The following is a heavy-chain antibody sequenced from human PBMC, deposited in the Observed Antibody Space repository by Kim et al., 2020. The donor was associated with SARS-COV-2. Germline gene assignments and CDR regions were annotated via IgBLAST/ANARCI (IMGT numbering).Heavy chain of an antibody. D-gene: IGHD4-17*01. J-gene: IGHJ5*02. CDR2: T. CDR3: ARATEFGFFDP. V-gene: IGHV5-10-1*01. Sequence: TNYSPSFQGHVTISADKSISTAYLQWSSLKASDTAMYYCARATEFGFFDPWGQGTLVTVSS.